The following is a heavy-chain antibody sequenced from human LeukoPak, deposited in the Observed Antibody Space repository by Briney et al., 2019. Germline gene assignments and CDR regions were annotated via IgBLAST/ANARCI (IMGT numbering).Heavy chain of an antibody. J-gene: IGHJ4*02. CDR1: GGSISSYY. V-gene: IGHV4-59*01. D-gene: IGHD2/OR15-2a*01. Sequence: PSETLSLTCTVSGGSISSYYWSWIRQPPGKGLEWIGYIYYSGSTNYNPSLKSRVTISVDTSKNQFSLKLSSVTAADTAVYYCARVTENMAPLGYWGQGTLVTVSS. CDR2: IYYSGST. CDR3: ARVTENMAPLGY.